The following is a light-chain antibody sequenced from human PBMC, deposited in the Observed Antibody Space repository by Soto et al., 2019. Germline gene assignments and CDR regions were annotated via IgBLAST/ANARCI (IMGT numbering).Light chain of an antibody. CDR3: EQYGSTPLT. Sequence: EIVLTQSPGTLSLSPGETATLSSRASQSVANNYLAWYQQKPGQAPRFLIYDASSRATGIPDRFSGSGSGTDFTLTISRLEPEDFAVYYCEQYGSTPLTFGGGTKVEIK. CDR2: DAS. V-gene: IGKV3-20*01. J-gene: IGKJ4*01. CDR1: QSVANNY.